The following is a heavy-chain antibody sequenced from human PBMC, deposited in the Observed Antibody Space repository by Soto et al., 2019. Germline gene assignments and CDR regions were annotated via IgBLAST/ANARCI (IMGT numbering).Heavy chain of an antibody. CDR2: ISAYNGNT. CDR1: GYTFTSYG. V-gene: IGHV1-18*04. J-gene: IGHJ4*02. CDR3: ARYRRPVLRFLEWLSTATFDY. D-gene: IGHD3-3*01. Sequence: ASVKVSCKASGYTFTSYGISWVRQAPGQGLEWMGWISAYNGNTNYAQKLQGRVTMTRDTSISTAYMELSRLRSDDTAVYYCARYRRPVLRFLEWLSTATFDYWGQGTLVTVSS.